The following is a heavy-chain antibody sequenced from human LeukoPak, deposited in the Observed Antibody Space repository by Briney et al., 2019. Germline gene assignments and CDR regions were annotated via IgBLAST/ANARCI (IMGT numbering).Heavy chain of an antibody. J-gene: IGHJ4*02. CDR1: GGPLSSYY. V-gene: IGHV4-4*07. D-gene: IGHD5-12*01. Sequence: SETLSLTCTVSGGPLSSYYWRWIRQPAGKGLEWIGRIYTSGNTNYNPSLKSRVTMSVDTSKNQFSLKLNSVTAADTAVYYCARSRYSGYQTDYWGQGTLVTVSS. CDR2: IYTSGNT. CDR3: ARSRYSGYQTDY.